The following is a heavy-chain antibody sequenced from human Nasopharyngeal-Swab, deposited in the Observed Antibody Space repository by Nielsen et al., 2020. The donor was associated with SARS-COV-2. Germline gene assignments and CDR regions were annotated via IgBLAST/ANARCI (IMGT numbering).Heavy chain of an antibody. Sequence: ASVKVSCKASGYTFTSYGISWVRQAPGQGLEWMGWISAYNGNTNYAQKLQGRVTMTTDTSTSTAYMELRSLRSDDTAVYYCARDAWGSGWFVDAFDIWGKGTTVTVSS. D-gene: IGHD6-19*01. J-gene: IGHJ3*02. CDR2: ISAYNGNT. V-gene: IGHV1-18*01. CDR3: ARDAWGSGWFVDAFDI. CDR1: GYTFTSYG.